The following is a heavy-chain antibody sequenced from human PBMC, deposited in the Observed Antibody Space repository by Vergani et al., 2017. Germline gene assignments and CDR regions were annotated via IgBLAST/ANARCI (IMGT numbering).Heavy chain of an antibody. V-gene: IGHV4-4*03. CDR3: ARGDYYDSSGYNLGADRSDAFDI. CDR2: IYHSGST. D-gene: IGHD3-22*01. CDR1: GGSISSSNW. J-gene: IGHJ3*02. Sequence: QVQLQESGPGLVKPPGTLSLTCAVSGGSISSSNWWSWVRQPPGKGLEWIGEIYHSGSTNYNPSLKSRVTISVDKSKNQFSLKLGSVTAADTAVYYCARGDYYDSSGYNLGADRSDAFDIWGQGTMVTVSS.